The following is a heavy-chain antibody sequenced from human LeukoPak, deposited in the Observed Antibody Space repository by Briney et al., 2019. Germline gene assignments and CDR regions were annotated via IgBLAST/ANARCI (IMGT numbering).Heavy chain of an antibody. Sequence: SETLSLTCTVSGGSISSYYWSWIRQPPGKGLEWIGYIYYSGSTNYNPSLKSRVTISVDTSKNQFSLKLSSVTAADTAVYYCAKSYDSSGYYNYWGQGTLVTVSS. CDR2: IYYSGST. V-gene: IGHV4-59*01. J-gene: IGHJ4*02. D-gene: IGHD3-22*01. CDR1: GGSISSYY. CDR3: AKSYDSSGYYNY.